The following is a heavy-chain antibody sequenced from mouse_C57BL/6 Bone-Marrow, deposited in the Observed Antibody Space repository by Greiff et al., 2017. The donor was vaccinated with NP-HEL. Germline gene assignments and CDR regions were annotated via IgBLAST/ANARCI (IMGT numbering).Heavy chain of an antibody. CDR1: GYTFTSYW. J-gene: IGHJ2*01. V-gene: IGHV1-69*01. D-gene: IGHD1-2*01. CDR3: ARLRPDY. Sequence: VKLQQPGAELVMPGASVKLSCKASGYTFTSYWMHWVKQRPGQGLEWIGEIDPSDSYTNYNQKFKGKSTLTVDKSSSTAYMQLSSLTSEDSAVYYCARLRPDYWGQGTTLTVSS. CDR2: IDPSDSYT.